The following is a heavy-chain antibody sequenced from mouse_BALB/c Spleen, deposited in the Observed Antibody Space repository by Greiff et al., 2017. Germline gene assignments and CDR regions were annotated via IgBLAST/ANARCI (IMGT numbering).Heavy chain of an antibody. Sequence: VQLQQSGAELVKPGASVKLSCKASGYTFTSYYMYWVKQRPGQGLEWIGGINPSNGGTNFNEKFKSKVTLTVDKSSSTAYMQLSSLTSEDSAVYYCTREHYYGSPWFAYWGQGTLVTVSA. D-gene: IGHD1-1*01. CDR3: TREHYYGSPWFAY. CDR2: INPSNGGT. CDR1: GYTFTSYY. J-gene: IGHJ3*01. V-gene: IGHV1S81*02.